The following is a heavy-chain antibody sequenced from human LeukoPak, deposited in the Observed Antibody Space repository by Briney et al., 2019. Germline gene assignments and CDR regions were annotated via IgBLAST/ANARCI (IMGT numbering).Heavy chain of an antibody. V-gene: IGHV1-3*01. CDR2: INAGNGNT. J-gene: IGHJ6*02. D-gene: IGHD6-13*01. Sequence: ASVKVSCKASGYTFTSYAMHWVRQAPGQRLEWMGWINAGNGNTKYSQKFQGRVTITRDTSAGTAYMELSSLRSEDTAVYYCARDSSRVHYYYGMDVWGQGTTVTVSS. CDR3: ARDSSRVHYYYGMDV. CDR1: GYTFTSYA.